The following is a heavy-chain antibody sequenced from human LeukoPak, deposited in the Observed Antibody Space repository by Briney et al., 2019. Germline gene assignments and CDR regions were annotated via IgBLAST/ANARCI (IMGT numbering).Heavy chain of an antibody. CDR2: IKKDGSDT. CDR1: GFTFSSHW. J-gene: IGHJ6*02. D-gene: IGHD3-22*01. V-gene: IGHV3-74*01. Sequence: GGSLTLSCAAAGFTFSSHWMYWVRQVPGKGLVWVSRIKKDGSDTTYADSVKGRFTISRDNAKNTLYLQMNSLRAEDTAVYYCATDMGDDTSGSYRFGLDVWGLGTTVTVSS. CDR3: ATDMGDDTSGSYRFGLDV.